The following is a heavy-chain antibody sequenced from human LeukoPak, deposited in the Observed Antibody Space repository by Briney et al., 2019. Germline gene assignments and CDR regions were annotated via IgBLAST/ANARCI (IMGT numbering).Heavy chain of an antibody. CDR3: ARGLGVGPYYFDY. D-gene: IGHD1-26*01. CDR1: GFTFSDHY. Sequence: GGSLRLSCAASGFTFSDHYMDWVRQAPGKGLEWVGRSRNKARSYTTEYAASVKGRFTISRDDSKNSVHLQMNSLKTEDTAVYYCARGLGVGPYYFDYWGQGTLVTVSS. V-gene: IGHV3-72*01. J-gene: IGHJ4*02. CDR2: SRNKARSYTT.